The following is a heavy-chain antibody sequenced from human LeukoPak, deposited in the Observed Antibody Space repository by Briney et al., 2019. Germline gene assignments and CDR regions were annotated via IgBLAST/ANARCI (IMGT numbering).Heavy chain of an antibody. CDR1: GGSISSSSYY. J-gene: IGHJ4*02. CDR3: ARLSDTAMVNTYFDY. CDR2: IYYSGST. Sequence: SETLSLTCTVSGGSISSSSYYWGWIRQPPGKGLEWIVSIYYSGSTYYNPSLKSRVTISVDTSKNQFSLKLSSVTAADTAVYYCARLSDTAMVNTYFDYCGQGTLVTVSS. D-gene: IGHD5-18*01. V-gene: IGHV4-39*01.